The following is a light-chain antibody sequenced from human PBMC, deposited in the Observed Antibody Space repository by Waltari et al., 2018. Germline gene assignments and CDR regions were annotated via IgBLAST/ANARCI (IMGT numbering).Light chain of an antibody. CDR1: QSILYTSNDKNY. J-gene: IGKJ5*01. CDR3: QQYFNSPIA. Sequence: DIVMTQSPDSLLVSLGERATISCNSSQSILYTSNDKNYLAWYQQKAGQPPRLLVHWASIRESGVPDRFRGSGSGTDFTLTSSNLQPEDVAFYWCQQYFNSPIAFGQGTRLEIK. V-gene: IGKV4-1*01. CDR2: WAS.